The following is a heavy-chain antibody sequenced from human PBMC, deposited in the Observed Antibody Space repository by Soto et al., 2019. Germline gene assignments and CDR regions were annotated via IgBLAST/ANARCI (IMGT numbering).Heavy chain of an antibody. V-gene: IGHV1-69*12. D-gene: IGHD4-4*01. Sequence: QVQLVQSGAEVKKPGSSVKVSCKASGGTFSSYAISWVRQAPGQGLEWMGGIIPIFGTANYAQKFQGRVTITADESTSTAYMELSSLRSEDTAVYYCAREDSVGYSNYIGYIWGGMDVWGQGTTVTVSS. J-gene: IGHJ6*02. CDR1: GGTFSSYA. CDR2: IIPIFGTA. CDR3: AREDSVGYSNYIGYIWGGMDV.